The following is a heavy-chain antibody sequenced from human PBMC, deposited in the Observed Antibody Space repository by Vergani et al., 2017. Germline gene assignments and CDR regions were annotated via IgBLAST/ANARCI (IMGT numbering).Heavy chain of an antibody. V-gene: IGHV3-30*18. CDR2: IGYDGRSE. D-gene: IGHD1-26*01. J-gene: IGHJ6*03. CDR1: GFDLGDYG. Sequence: QVQLLESGGGVVQPGTSLKLSCEAFGFDLGDYGMHWVRQAPGKGLEWVAVIGYDGRSEFYSDSVKGRFTVSRDNSKNTLFLQMSGLRPDDTAVYYCAKVGGYYYMVVWGKGTSVTVSS. CDR3: AKVGGYYYMVV.